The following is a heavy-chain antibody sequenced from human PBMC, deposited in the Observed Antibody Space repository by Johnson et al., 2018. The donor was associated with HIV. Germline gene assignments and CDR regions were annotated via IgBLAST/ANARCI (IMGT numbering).Heavy chain of an antibody. J-gene: IGHJ3*02. V-gene: IGHV3-49*04. Sequence: VQLVESGGGLVQTGRSLRLSCIGFGFTSGDYSMNCVRQAPGRGLEWVGFIRSKAYGGTPEYAASVKGRFTISGDESRNIAYLQMDSLKTEDTAVYFCSSRPHGSGRPLDIWGQGTLVTVSS. CDR2: IRSKAYGGTP. D-gene: IGHD3-10*01. CDR1: GFTSGDYS. CDR3: SSRPHGSGRPLDI.